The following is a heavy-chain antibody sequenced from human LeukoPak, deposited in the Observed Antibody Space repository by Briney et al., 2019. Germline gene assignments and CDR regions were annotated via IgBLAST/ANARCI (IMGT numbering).Heavy chain of an antibody. CDR2: ISSSASLI. D-gene: IGHD1-26*01. J-gene: IGHJ5*02. CDR1: GFTFSSYE. V-gene: IGHV3-48*03. CDR3: ARDIRWEPGP. Sequence: PGGSLRLSCAASGFTFSSYEMNWVRQAPGKGLEWVSYISSSASLIYYVDSVKGRFTISRDNAKNSLYLRMNSLRAEDTAIYYCARDIRWEPGPWGQGTLVTVSS.